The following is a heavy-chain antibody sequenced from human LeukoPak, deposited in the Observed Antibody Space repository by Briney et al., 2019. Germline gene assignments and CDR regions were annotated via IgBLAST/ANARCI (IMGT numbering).Heavy chain of an antibody. CDR3: ASHPGYSSSWYDY. Sequence: SETLSLTCVVNGGPFSNYYWTWIRQPPGKGPQWLGEINQSGTTNYNPSLKSRMRISIDTSNNQFSLRLTSATAADTAVYYCASHPGYSSSWYDYWGQGTLVTVSS. D-gene: IGHD6-13*01. CDR2: INQSGTT. CDR1: GGPFSNYY. V-gene: IGHV4-34*01. J-gene: IGHJ4*02.